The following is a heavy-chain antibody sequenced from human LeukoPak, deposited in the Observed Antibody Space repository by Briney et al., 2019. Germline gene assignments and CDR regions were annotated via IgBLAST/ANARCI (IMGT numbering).Heavy chain of an antibody. CDR2: ISYDGSNK. Sequence: GRSLRLSCAASGFTFSSYGMHWVRQAPGKGLEWVAVISYDGSNKYYADSVKGRFTIPRDNSKNTLYLQMNSLRAEDTAVYYCAKDQMALCDYWGQGTLVTVSS. CDR1: GFTFSSYG. J-gene: IGHJ4*02. V-gene: IGHV3-30*18. D-gene: IGHD5-24*01. CDR3: AKDQMALCDY.